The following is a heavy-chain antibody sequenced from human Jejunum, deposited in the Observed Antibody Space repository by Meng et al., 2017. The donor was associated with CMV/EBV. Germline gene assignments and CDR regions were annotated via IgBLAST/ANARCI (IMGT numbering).Heavy chain of an antibody. D-gene: IGHD5-18*01. V-gene: IGHV4-61*08. CDR2: ISYSATT. CDR1: GDSVTTRGYF. CDR3: ARGYSDFDY. Sequence: TCTVAGDSVTTRGYFWSWIRQSPGKGLEWIGYISYSATTQYNPSFRSRVSILVDASNSQFSLKLTSVTVADTAIYFCARGYSDFDYWGQGTLVTVSS. J-gene: IGHJ4*02.